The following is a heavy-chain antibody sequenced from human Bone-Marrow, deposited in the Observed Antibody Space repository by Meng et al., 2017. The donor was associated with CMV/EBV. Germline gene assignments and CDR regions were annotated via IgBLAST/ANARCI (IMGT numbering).Heavy chain of an antibody. D-gene: IGHD3-10*01. CDR3: AKDDHYYGSGSFDY. Sequence: YGFTFSGCGMHWVSQDPGKGRGWVAVISDNESNKYYTDSMKGRFTISRDNSKNTLYLQMNSLRAEDTAVYYCAKDDHYYGSGSFDYWGQGTLVTVSS. CDR1: GFTFSGCG. CDR2: ISDNESNK. J-gene: IGHJ4*02. V-gene: IGHV3-30*18.